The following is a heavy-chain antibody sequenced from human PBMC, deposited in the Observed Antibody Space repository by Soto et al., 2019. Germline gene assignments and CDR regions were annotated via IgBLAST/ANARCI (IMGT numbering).Heavy chain of an antibody. CDR3: AKYPGYYDFWSGSPY. Sequence: GGSLRLSCAASGFTFSSYAMSWVRRAPGKGLEWVSAISGSGGSTYYADSVKGRFTISRDNSKNTLYLQMNSLGAEDTAVYYCAKYPGYYDFWSGSPYWGQGTLVTVSS. D-gene: IGHD3-3*01. V-gene: IGHV3-23*01. CDR1: GFTFSSYA. CDR2: ISGSGGST. J-gene: IGHJ4*02.